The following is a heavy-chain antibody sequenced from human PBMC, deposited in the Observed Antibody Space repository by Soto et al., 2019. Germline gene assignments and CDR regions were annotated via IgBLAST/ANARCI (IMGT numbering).Heavy chain of an antibody. J-gene: IGHJ4*02. CDR3: ASNVDTAMAYFDY. D-gene: IGHD5-18*01. Sequence: PAETRSPTGPPHGGSFSGNYWSWIRQPPGKGLEWIGKINHRGSTNYNPSLKSRVTVSVDTSKNQFSLKLSCVTAADTAVSYCASNVDTAMAYFDYWGQGTLVTVSS. CDR1: GGSFSGNY. CDR2: INHRGST. V-gene: IGHV4-34*01.